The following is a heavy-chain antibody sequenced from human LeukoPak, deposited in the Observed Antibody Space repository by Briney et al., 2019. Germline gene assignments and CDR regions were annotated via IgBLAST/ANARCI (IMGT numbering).Heavy chain of an antibody. CDR3: ARVLQNYYHMDV. J-gene: IGHJ6*03. V-gene: IGHV4-59*11. CDR1: GVSINSHY. D-gene: IGHD3-3*01. Sequence: TSETLSPTCTVSGVSINSHYWSWIRQPPGKGLEWIGFIYDSGSANYKSSLKSRVTMSVDTSKNRVSLKLNSVTAADTAVYYCARVLQNYYHMDVWGKGTTVTVSS. CDR2: IYDSGSA.